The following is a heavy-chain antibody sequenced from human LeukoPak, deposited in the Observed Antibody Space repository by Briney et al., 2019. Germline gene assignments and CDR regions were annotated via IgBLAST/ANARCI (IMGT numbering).Heavy chain of an antibody. D-gene: IGHD6-19*01. Sequence: SETLSLTCTVSGGSISSYYWSWLRQPPGKGLEWIGYIYGSGSTNYNPSLKSRVTISVDTSKNQFSLKLTSVTAADTAVYYCARASYISGSYGFDIWGQGTMVTVSS. J-gene: IGHJ3*02. CDR1: GGSISSYY. V-gene: IGHV4-59*01. CDR3: ARASYISGSYGFDI. CDR2: IYGSGST.